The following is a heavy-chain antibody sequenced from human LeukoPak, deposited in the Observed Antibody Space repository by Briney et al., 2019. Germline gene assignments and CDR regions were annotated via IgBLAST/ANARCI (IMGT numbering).Heavy chain of an antibody. Sequence: SETLSLTCNVHGDSISNSYWSWIRQPPGKGLEWIGHIYNIGNTNYNPSLKSRVTISEDTSKNQFSLKLSSVTAADTAVYYCARTVHYSSGWSPTYYFDYWGQGTLVTVSS. V-gene: IGHV4-59*01. J-gene: IGHJ4*02. CDR2: IYNIGNT. CDR1: GDSISNSY. CDR3: ARTVHYSSGWSPTYYFDY. D-gene: IGHD6-19*01.